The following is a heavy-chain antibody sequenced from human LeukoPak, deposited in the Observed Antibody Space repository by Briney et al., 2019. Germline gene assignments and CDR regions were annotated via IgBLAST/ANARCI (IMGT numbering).Heavy chain of an antibody. CDR1: ALTFSDYY. J-gene: IGHJ6*02. V-gene: IGHV3-11*01. CDR2: ISSSGSTI. Sequence: GGSLRLSCAASALTFSDYYMSWVRQAPGKGLEWVSYISSSGSTIYYADSVKGRFTISRDNAKNSLYLQVNSLRAEDTAVYYCARAGPRYCTNGVCYTYYGMDVWGQGTTVTVSS. CDR3: ARAGPRYCTNGVCYTYYGMDV. D-gene: IGHD2-8*01.